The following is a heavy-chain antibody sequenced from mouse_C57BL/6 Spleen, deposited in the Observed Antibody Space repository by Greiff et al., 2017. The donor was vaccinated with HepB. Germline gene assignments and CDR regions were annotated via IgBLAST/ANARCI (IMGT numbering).Heavy chain of an antibody. CDR2: INPGSGGT. V-gene: IGHV1-54*01. CDR1: GYAFTNYL. CDR3: ARRGATVVDLYAMDY. D-gene: IGHD1-1*01. J-gene: IGHJ4*01. Sequence: VKLQESGAELVRPGTSVKVSCKASGYAFTNYLIEWVKQRPGQGLEWIGVINPGSGGTNYNEKFKGKATLTADKSSSTAYMQLSSLTSEDSAVYFCARRGATVVDLYAMDYWGQGTSVTVSS.